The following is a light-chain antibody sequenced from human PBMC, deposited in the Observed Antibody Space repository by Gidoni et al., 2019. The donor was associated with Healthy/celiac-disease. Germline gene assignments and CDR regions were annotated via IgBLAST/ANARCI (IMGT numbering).Light chain of an antibody. CDR2: DAS. J-gene: IGKJ2*04. CDR3: QQYDNRPPCS. V-gene: IGKV1-33*01. Sequence: IQMTQSPSSLSASVGDRVTITCQASQDISNYLNWYQQKPGKAPKLLIYDASNVETGVPSRFSGSGSGTEVTFTISSLQPEDIATYYCQQYDNRPPCSCGQGTKLEIK. CDR1: QDISNY.